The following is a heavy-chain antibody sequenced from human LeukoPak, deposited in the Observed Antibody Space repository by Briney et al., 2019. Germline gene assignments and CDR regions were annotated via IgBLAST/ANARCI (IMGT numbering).Heavy chain of an antibody. CDR3: ARKAYGLDV. CDR2: IKQDGSEK. Sequence: GGSLRLSCAPSGFTFSSYWMSWVRQAPGKGLEWVVNIKQDGSEKYYVDSVKGRFTISRDNGKNSLYLQMNSLRAEDTAVYYCARKAYGLDVWGKGTTVTVSS. V-gene: IGHV3-7*03. CDR1: GFTFSSYW. J-gene: IGHJ6*04.